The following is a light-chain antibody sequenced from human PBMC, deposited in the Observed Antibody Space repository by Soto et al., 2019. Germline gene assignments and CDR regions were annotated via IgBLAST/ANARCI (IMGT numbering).Light chain of an antibody. CDR3: QQYGSIPIT. Sequence: EIVLTQSPGTLSLSPGETATLSCRASQSVSSNYVAWFHQKPGQAPRLLIYGVSRRATGIPDRFSGSGSGTGFTLTISRLEPEDFAVYYCQQYGSIPITFGGGTKVDIK. CDR1: QSVSSNY. V-gene: IGKV3-20*01. J-gene: IGKJ4*01. CDR2: GVS.